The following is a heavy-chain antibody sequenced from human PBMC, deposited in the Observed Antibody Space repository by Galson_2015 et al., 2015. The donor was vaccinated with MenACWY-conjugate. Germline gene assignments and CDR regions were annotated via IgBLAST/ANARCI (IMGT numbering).Heavy chain of an antibody. CDR3: AKDQPRIAVAGPNYGMDV. CDR2: GGST. D-gene: IGHD6-19*01. J-gene: IGHJ6*02. Sequence: GGSTYYADSVKGRFTISRDNSKNTLYLQMNSLRAEDTAVYYCAKDQPRIAVAGPNYGMDVWGQGTTVTVSS. V-gene: IGHV3-23*01.